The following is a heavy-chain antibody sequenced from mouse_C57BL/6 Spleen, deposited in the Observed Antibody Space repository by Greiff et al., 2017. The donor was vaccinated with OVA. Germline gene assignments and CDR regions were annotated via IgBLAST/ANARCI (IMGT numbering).Heavy chain of an antibody. V-gene: IGHV10-1*01. CDR1: GFSFNTYA. Sequence: EVHLVESGGGLVQPKGSLKLSCAASGFSFNTYAMNWVRQAPGKGLEWVARIRSKSNNYATYYADSVKDRFTISRDDSESMLYLQMNNLKTEDTAMYYCVRPGYYDYAMDYWGQGTSVTVSS. CDR2: IRSKSNNYAT. D-gene: IGHD2-3*01. CDR3: VRPGYYDYAMDY. J-gene: IGHJ4*01.